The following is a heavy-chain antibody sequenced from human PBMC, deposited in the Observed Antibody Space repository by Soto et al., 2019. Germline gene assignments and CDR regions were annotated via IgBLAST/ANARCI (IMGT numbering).Heavy chain of an antibody. D-gene: IGHD6-13*01. CDR3: AADYGSSSWYNWFDP. Sequence: SVKVSCKASGFTFTSSAVQWVRQARGQRLEWIGWIVVGSGNTNYAQKFQERVTITRDMSTSTAYMELSSLRSEDTAVYYCAADYGSSSWYNWFDPWGQGTLVTVSS. CDR2: IVVGSGNT. J-gene: IGHJ5*02. CDR1: GFTFTSSA. V-gene: IGHV1-58*01.